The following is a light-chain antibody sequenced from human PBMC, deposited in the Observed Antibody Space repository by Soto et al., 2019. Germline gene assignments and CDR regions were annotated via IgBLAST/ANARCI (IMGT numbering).Light chain of an antibody. CDR1: QSVSSY. CDR3: QQRSNWLFT. CDR2: DAS. Sequence: EIVLPQSPATLSLSPGERATLSCRASQSVSSYLAWYQQKPGQAPRLLIYDASNRATGIPARFSGSGSGTDFTHTISSLEPEDFAVYYCQQRSNWLFTFGPGTKVDIK. J-gene: IGKJ3*01. V-gene: IGKV3-11*01.